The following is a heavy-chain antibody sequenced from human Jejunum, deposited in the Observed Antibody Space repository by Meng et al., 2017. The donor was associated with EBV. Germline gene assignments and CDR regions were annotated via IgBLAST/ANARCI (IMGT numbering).Heavy chain of an antibody. D-gene: IGHD6-25*01. CDR2: TNEDGRIT. V-gene: IGHV3-74*01. Sequence: VQLVESGGALVQPGGSMRLCCAASGFTFSSYWMHWVRQAPGQGLVWVSRTNEDGRITNYADSVKGRFTISRDNTKNTLYLQMNSLRAEDTAAYFCSRDLAGSDDDWGQGTLVTVSS. CDR3: SRDLAGSDDD. CDR1: GFTFSSYW. J-gene: IGHJ4*02.